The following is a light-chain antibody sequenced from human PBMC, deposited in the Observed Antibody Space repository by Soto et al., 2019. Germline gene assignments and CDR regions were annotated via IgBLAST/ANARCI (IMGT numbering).Light chain of an antibody. J-gene: IGKJ2*01. CDR1: QSVSSSY. Sequence: EIVLTQSPGTLSLSPGERATLSCRASQSVSSSYLAWYQQKPGQAPRLLIYSASSRATGIPDRFSGSVSGTDFTLTISRLEPEDFAVYYCQHYGTSSYTFGQGTKVEVK. CDR2: SAS. CDR3: QHYGTSSYT. V-gene: IGKV3-20*01.